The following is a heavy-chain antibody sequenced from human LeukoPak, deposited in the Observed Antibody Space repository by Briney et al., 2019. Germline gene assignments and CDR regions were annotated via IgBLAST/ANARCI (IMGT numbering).Heavy chain of an antibody. CDR1: GGPFSNYY. J-gene: IGHJ3*01. CDR2: IYHTGST. V-gene: IGHV4-34*01. D-gene: IGHD4-17*01. CDR3: ARVGYPTQRRVLSAVTIPTAGAFDV. Sequence: SETLSLTCAAYGGPFSNYYWSWIRQPPGKGLEWIGDIYHTGSTTYSPSLKSRVIISVDTSKKQFSLSLTSVTAAGTAVYYCARVGYPTQRRVLSAVTIPTAGAFDVWGQGTLVTVSS.